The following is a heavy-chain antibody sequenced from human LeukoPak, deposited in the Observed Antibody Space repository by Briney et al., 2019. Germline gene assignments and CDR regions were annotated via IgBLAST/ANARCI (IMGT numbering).Heavy chain of an antibody. D-gene: IGHD2-2*01. V-gene: IGHV1-18*01. J-gene: IGHJ4*02. CDR2: ISAYNGNT. Sequence: VASVKVSCKASGYTFTSYGIGWVRQAPGQGLEWMGWISAYNGNTNYAQKLQGRVTMTTDTSTSTAYMELRSLRSDDTAVYYCARDGHHCSSTSCCIDYWGQGTLVTVSS. CDR1: GYTFTSYG. CDR3: ARDGHHCSSTSCCIDY.